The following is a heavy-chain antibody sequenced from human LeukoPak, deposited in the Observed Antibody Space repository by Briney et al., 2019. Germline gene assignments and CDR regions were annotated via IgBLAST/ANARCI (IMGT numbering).Heavy chain of an antibody. V-gene: IGHV3-53*01. D-gene: IGHD2-21*02. Sequence: GGSLRLSCAASGFSVSSTYMSWVRQAPGKGLEWVSIIYSGGNTYYADSVKGRFTISRDNSKNTLYLQMNRLRPEDTAVYYCARGTVTAPDYWGQGTLVTVSS. CDR3: ARGTVTAPDY. CDR1: GFSVSSTY. CDR2: IYSGGNT. J-gene: IGHJ4*02.